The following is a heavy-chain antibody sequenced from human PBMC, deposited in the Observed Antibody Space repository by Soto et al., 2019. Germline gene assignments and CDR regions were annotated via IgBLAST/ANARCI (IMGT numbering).Heavy chain of an antibody. Sequence: QVQLQESGPGLVKPSQTLSLTCTVSGGSISSGGYYWSWIRQPPGKGLEWIGYIYYSGRTYHNPSLKSRITISVDTSKNQSSLKLSSVTAADTAVYYGSRAGAVNWFDPWGQGTLVTVSS. CDR3: SRAGAVNWFDP. CDR1: GGSISSGGYY. CDR2: IYYSGRT. J-gene: IGHJ5*02. V-gene: IGHV4-31*03.